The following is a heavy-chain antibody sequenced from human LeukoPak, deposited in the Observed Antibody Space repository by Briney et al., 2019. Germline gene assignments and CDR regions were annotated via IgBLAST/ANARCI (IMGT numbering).Heavy chain of an antibody. J-gene: IGHJ3*02. Sequence: GGSLRLSCAASGFTFSSYAMSWVRQAPGKGLEWVSAISGSGGSTYYADSVKGRFTIPRDNSKNTLYLQMNSLRAEDTAVYYCAKDYYDSSGYYYPDAFDIWGQGTMVTVSS. CDR3: AKDYYDSSGYYYPDAFDI. D-gene: IGHD3-22*01. CDR2: ISGSGGST. CDR1: GFTFSSYA. V-gene: IGHV3-23*01.